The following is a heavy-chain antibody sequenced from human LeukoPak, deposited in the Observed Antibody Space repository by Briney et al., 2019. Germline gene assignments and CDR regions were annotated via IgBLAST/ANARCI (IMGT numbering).Heavy chain of an antibody. Sequence: GATVKVSCKASGGTFSSYAISWVRQAPGQGLEWMGRIIPIFGTANYAQKFQGRVTITTDESTSTAYMELSSLRSEDTAVHYCARDPVIGVAGTDFQHWGQGTLVTVSS. J-gene: IGHJ1*01. CDR1: GGTFSSYA. CDR3: ARDPVIGVAGTDFQH. V-gene: IGHV1-69*05. CDR2: IIPIFGTA. D-gene: IGHD6-19*01.